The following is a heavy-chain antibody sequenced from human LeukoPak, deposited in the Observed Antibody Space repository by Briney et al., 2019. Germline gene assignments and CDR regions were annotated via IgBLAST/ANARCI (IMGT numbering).Heavy chain of an antibody. Sequence: SETLSLTCTVSGGSVSDTGYFWGWIRQPPGKGLEWIGSIYYSGSTYYNASLKSRITISVDTSKNQLSLKLGSVTAADTAVYYCARQVSDYYYYYIDVWGKGTTVIVSS. V-gene: IGHV4-39*01. CDR1: GGSVSDTGYF. CDR2: IYYSGST. J-gene: IGHJ6*03. CDR3: ARQVSDYYYYYIDV. D-gene: IGHD5/OR15-5a*01.